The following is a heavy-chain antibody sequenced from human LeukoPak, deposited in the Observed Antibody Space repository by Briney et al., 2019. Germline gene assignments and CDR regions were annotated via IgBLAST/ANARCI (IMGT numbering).Heavy chain of an antibody. Sequence: SETLSLTCTVSGGSISSSSYYWGWIRQPPGKGLEWIGSIYYSGSTNYNPSLKSRVTMSVDTSKNQFSLKLSSVTAADTAVYYCARDYEGGKNPWGQGTLVTVSS. D-gene: IGHD3-16*01. V-gene: IGHV4-39*07. CDR2: IYYSGST. CDR1: GGSISSSSYY. CDR3: ARDYEGGKNP. J-gene: IGHJ5*02.